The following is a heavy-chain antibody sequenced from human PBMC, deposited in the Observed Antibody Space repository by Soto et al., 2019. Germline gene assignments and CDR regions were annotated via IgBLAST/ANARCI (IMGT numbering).Heavy chain of an antibody. J-gene: IGHJ4*02. CDR1: GFTFSTYG. D-gene: IGHD3-10*01. Sequence: GGSLRLSCAASGFTFSTYGMHWVRQAPGKGLEWVAVISYDGSHQYYADSVKGRFTISRDDSKNTLYLQMNSLRAEDTAVYYCAKHYYDSVSLYFFDYWGQGTLVTVSS. V-gene: IGHV3-30*18. CDR2: ISYDGSHQ. CDR3: AKHYYDSVSLYFFDY.